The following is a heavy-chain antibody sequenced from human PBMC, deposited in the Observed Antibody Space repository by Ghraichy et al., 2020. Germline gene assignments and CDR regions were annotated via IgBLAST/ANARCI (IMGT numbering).Heavy chain of an antibody. Sequence: GGSLRLSCVASGFTFSNYAMSWVRQAPGKGLEWVASISGSGGRTYYANSVKGQFTISRDNSKNMLYLQMNSLRDEDTAVYYCAKARGDFGSTSASDYWGQGTLVTVSS. V-gene: IGHV3-23*01. D-gene: IGHD2-2*01. CDR1: GFTFSNYA. CDR3: AKARGDFGSTSASDY. CDR2: ISGSGGRT. J-gene: IGHJ4*02.